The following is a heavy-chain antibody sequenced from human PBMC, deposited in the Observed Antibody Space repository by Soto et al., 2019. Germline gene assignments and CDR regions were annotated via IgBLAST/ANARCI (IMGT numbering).Heavy chain of an antibody. CDR1: GGSISSGGYY. V-gene: IGHV4-31*03. CDR3: ARVWFGEFDLTAPPYFDP. D-gene: IGHD3-10*01. Sequence: QVQLQESGPGLVKPSQTLSLACTVSGGSISSGGYYWSWIRQHPGKGLEWIGYIYYSGSTYYNPSLKSRVTISVDTSKNQFSLKLSSVTAADTAVYYCARVWFGEFDLTAPPYFDPWGLGTLVTVSS. J-gene: IGHJ5*02. CDR2: IYYSGST.